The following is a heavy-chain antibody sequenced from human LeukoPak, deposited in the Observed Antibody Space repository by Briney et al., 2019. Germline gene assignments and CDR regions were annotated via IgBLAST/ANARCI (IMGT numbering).Heavy chain of an antibody. D-gene: IGHD3-22*01. J-gene: IGHJ3*02. CDR1: VYTFATIYY. CDR2: INPSVGST. Sequence: ASVRVSCEASVYTFATIYYMHWARQAPGQGLEWIGIINPSVGSTTYAQKFQGRVTMTRDMSTRTVYMDLSSLRSEDTAIYYCARDRLHYYDSSGFDIWGQGTMVTVSS. CDR3: ARDRLHYYDSSGFDI. V-gene: IGHV1-46*01.